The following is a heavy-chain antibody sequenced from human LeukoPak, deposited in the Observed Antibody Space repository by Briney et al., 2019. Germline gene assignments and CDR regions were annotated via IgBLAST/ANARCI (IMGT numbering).Heavy chain of an antibody. V-gene: IGHV3-23*01. CDR1: GFTFSSYA. Sequence: GGSLRLSCAASGFTFSSYAMSWVRQLPGKGLEWLSYINDSGGSTYYADSVKGRFVISRDNSKNSLYLQINSLRAEDTAIYYCATYDYVWGRYRLAQSDYWGQGALVTVSS. J-gene: IGHJ4*02. CDR3: ATYDYVWGRYRLAQSDY. CDR2: INDSGGST. D-gene: IGHD3-16*02.